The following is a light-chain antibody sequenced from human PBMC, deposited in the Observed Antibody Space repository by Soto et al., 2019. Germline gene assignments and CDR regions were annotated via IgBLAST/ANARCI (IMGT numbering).Light chain of an antibody. Sequence: EIVMTQSPATLSVSPGETVTLSCRASQLFSSNLAWYQRRPGQAPRLLIYGSSTRATGVPARFSGSASGTEFTLTISSLQSEDFDVYYCQQYNDWPRTLGQGTRLEIK. CDR1: QLFSSN. CDR2: GSS. J-gene: IGKJ5*01. V-gene: IGKV3-15*01. CDR3: QQYNDWPRT.